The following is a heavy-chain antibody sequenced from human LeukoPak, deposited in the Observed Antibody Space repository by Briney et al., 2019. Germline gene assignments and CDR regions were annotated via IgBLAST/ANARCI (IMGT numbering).Heavy chain of an antibody. CDR3: SREQIRGSGTYYYNLFDP. J-gene: IGHJ5*02. Sequence: PSETLSLTCTVSGGSISSSSYYWGWIRQPPGKGLEWIGSIYYSGSTYYNPSLKSRVTISVDTSKNHFSLKLSSVTAADTAVYYCSREQIRGSGTYYYNLFDPWGQGTLVTVSS. CDR1: GGSISSSSYY. D-gene: IGHD3-10*01. V-gene: IGHV4-39*07. CDR2: IYYSGST.